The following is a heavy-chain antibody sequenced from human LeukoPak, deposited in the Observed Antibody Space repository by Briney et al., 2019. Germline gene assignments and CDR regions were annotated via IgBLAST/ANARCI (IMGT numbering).Heavy chain of an antibody. CDR1: GFTFNSFW. CDR2: IKPDGREI. CDR3: TTDHYPPIYFDY. V-gene: IGHV3-7*01. J-gene: IGHJ4*02. Sequence: GGSLRLSCAASGFTFNSFWMSWVRQAPGKGLEWVANIKPDGREIYYVDSVEGRFIISRDNAKNSLYPQMNSLRVEDTAVYYCTTDHYPPIYFDYWGQGTLVTVSS. D-gene: IGHD3-10*01.